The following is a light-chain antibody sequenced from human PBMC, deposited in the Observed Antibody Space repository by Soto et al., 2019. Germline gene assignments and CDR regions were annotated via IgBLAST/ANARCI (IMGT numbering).Light chain of an antibody. CDR3: WSYGGSSTYRV. CDR2: EGS. V-gene: IGLV2-23*01. Sequence: QSALTQPASVSGSPGQSITISCTGTSSDVGSYNLVSWYQQHPGKAPKLMIYEGSKRPSGVSNRVSGSKSGNTASLTISGLQAEDEAHYCCWSYGGSSTYRVFGGRTKWTGL. CDR1: SSDVGSYNL. J-gene: IGLJ2*01.